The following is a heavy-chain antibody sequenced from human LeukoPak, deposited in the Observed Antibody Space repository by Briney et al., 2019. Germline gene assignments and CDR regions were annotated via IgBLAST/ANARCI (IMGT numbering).Heavy chain of an antibody. D-gene: IGHD4-23*01. CDR2: ISSSGSTI. J-gene: IGHJ4*02. CDR3: ARFDYGGNSGSFDY. Sequence: GGSLRLSCAASGFTFSSYEMNWVRQAPGKGLEWVSYISSSGSTIYYADSVKGRFTISRDNAKNSPYLQMNSLRAEDTAVYYCARFDYGGNSGSFDYWGQGTLVTVSS. V-gene: IGHV3-48*03. CDR1: GFTFSSYE.